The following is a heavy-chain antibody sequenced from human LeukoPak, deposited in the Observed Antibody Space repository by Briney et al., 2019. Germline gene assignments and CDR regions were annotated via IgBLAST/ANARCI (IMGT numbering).Heavy chain of an antibody. Sequence: PSETLSLTCTFSGGSISSYYWSWIRQPAGKGLEWIGRIYTSGSTNYNPSLKSRVTISVDTSKNQFSLKLSSVTAADTAVYYCARSLGYSYISARPKPFDYWGQGTLVTVSS. D-gene: IGHD5-18*01. V-gene: IGHV4-4*07. CDR1: GGSISSYY. CDR3: ARSLGYSYISARPKPFDY. J-gene: IGHJ4*02. CDR2: IYTSGST.